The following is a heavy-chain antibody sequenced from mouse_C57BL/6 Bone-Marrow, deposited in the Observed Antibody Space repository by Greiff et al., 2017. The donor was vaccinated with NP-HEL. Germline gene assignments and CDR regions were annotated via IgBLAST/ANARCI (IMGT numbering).Heavy chain of an antibody. CDR2: IYPRDGST. Sequence: QVQLQQSGPELVKPGASVKLSCKASGYTFTSYDINWVKQRPGQGLEWIGWIYPRDGSTKYNEKFKGKATLTVDTSSSTAYMELHSLTTEDSAVYYCARGVVTVGAHWYVDDWGTGTTVTVSA. CDR1: GYTFTSYD. D-gene: IGHD1-1*01. J-gene: IGHJ1*03. V-gene: IGHV1-85*01. CDR3: ARGVVTVGAHWYVDD.